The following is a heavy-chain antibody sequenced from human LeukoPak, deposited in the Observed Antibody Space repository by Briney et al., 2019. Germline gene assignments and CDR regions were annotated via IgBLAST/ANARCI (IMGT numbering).Heavy chain of an antibody. V-gene: IGHV5-51*01. CDR2: IYPGDSDT. D-gene: IGHD1-1*01. CDR1: GYSFTSYW. Sequence: GESLKISCKGSGYSFTSYWIGWVRQMPGKGLEWMGIIYPGDSDTRYSPSFQGQVTISADKSINTAYLQWSSLKASDTAMYYCARQYNWNDGGEDAFDIWGQGTMVTVSS. CDR3: ARQYNWNDGGEDAFDI. J-gene: IGHJ3*02.